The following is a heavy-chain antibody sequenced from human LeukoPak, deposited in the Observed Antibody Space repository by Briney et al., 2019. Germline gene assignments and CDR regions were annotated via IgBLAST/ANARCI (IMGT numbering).Heavy chain of an antibody. CDR1: GFAFANYA. Sequence: GRSLRLSCSSSGFAFANYAMTWVRQAPGKGLEWVSFIRSKLYGETTEYAASVKGRFTVSRDDSRGIAYLEMNSLKTEDTAIYYCNRAAYPVLDYYGMDVWGPGTTVTVSS. CDR3: NRAAYPVLDYYGMDV. V-gene: IGHV3-49*04. D-gene: IGHD3-3*02. J-gene: IGHJ6*02. CDR2: IRSKLYGETT.